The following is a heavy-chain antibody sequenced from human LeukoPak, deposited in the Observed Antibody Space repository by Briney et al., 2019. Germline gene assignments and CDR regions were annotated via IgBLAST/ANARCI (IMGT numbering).Heavy chain of an antibody. D-gene: IGHD3-10*01. CDR3: AKEFYSGSGSSHFDY. V-gene: IGHV3-30*18. J-gene: IGHJ4*02. Sequence: PRGSLRLSCTASGFTFGSYAIHWVRQAPGKGLEWVAVISYDGSNEYYADSVKGRFTISRDNSKNTLYLQMNSLRAEDTAVYYCAKEFYSGSGSSHFDYWGQGTLVTVSS. CDR2: ISYDGSNE. CDR1: GFTFGSYA.